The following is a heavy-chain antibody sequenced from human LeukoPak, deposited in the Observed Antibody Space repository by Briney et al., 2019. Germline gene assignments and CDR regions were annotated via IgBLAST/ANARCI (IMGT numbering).Heavy chain of an antibody. V-gene: IGHV7-4-1*02. D-gene: IGHD2-15*01. CDR1: GYTFTSYA. CDR3: ARGKMMVVAAGNDY. J-gene: IGHJ4*02. CDR2: INTNTGNP. Sequence: ASVKVSCKASGYTFTSYAMNWVRQAPGQGLEWMGWINTNTGNPTYAQGFTGRFVFSLDTSVSTAYLQISSLKAEDTAVYYCARGKMMVVAAGNDYWGQGTLVTVSS.